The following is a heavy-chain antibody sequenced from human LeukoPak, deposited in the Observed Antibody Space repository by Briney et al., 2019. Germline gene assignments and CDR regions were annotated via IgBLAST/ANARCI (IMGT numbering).Heavy chain of an antibody. D-gene: IGHD4-11*01. Sequence: ASVTVSCTASGYTFTSYYMHWVRQAPGQGLEWMGIINPSGGSTSYAQKFQGRVTITADESTSTAYMELSSLRSEDTAVYYCARAWENTVVLPGYWGQGTLVTVSS. V-gene: IGHV1-46*01. CDR1: GYTFTSYY. CDR3: ARAWENTVVLPGY. CDR2: INPSGGST. J-gene: IGHJ4*02.